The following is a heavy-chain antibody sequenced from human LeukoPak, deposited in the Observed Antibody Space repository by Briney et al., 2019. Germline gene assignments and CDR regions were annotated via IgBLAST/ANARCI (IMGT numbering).Heavy chain of an antibody. CDR3: ARPHYSSSWYFDS. CDR2: VNDRGST. D-gene: IGHD2-2*01. CDR1: GGSFSDHY. J-gene: IGHJ4*02. Sequence: SETLSLTCAVYGGSFSDHYWTWTRQSPMKGLEWIGEVNDRGSTNYNPSLKSRLTMSVDTSKNQFSLNLRSLTAADTAVYYCARPHYSSSWYFDSWGQGTLVTVSS. V-gene: IGHV4-34*01.